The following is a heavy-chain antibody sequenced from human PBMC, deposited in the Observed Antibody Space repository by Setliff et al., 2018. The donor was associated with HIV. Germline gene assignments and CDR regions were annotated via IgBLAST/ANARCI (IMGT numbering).Heavy chain of an antibody. J-gene: IGHJ4*02. CDR1: GYSFTTYW. Sequence: GESLKISCKGSGYSFTTYWIGWVRQMPGKGLEWLGIIYPGDSDTRYSPSFQGQVTISADKSINTAYLQWSSLKASDIAMYYCARHSGGGGTSFDYWGQGTLVTVSS. CDR3: ARHSGGGGTSFDY. D-gene: IGHD2-8*02. V-gene: IGHV5-51*01. CDR2: IYPGDSDT.